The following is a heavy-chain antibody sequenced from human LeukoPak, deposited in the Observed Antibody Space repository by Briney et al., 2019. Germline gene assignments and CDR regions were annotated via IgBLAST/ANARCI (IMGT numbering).Heavy chain of an antibody. CDR2: IYYSGST. CDR3: ARRAGSGWYFDY. V-gene: IGHV4-59*08. Sequence: PSETLSLTCNVSGGSISSYYWSWIRQPPGKGLEWIGYIYYSGSTNYNPSLKSRVTISVDTSKNQFSLKLSSVTAADTAVYYCARRAGSGWYFDYWGQGTLVTVSS. CDR1: GGSISSYY. J-gene: IGHJ4*02. D-gene: IGHD6-19*01.